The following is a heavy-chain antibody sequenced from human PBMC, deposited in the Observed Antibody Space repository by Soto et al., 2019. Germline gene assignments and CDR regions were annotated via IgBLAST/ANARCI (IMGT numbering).Heavy chain of an antibody. CDR1: GGSFSGYY. D-gene: IGHD3-22*01. V-gene: IGHV4-34*01. CDR3: SSDRSYYDSSGYSVYNWFDP. CDR2: INHSGST. Sequence: SETLSLTCAVYGGSFSGYYWSWIRQPPGKGLEWIGEINHSGSTNYNPSLKSRVTISVDTSKNQFSLKLSSVTAADTAVYFCSSDRSYYDSSGYSVYNWFDPWGQGTLVTVSS. J-gene: IGHJ5*02.